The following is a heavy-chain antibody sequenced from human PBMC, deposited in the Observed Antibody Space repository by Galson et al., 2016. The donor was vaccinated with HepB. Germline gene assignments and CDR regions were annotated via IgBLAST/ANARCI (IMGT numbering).Heavy chain of an antibody. CDR1: GSTFSSFW. J-gene: IGHJ4*02. V-gene: IGHV3-7*04. CDR2: IHQDGGQR. Sequence: SLRLSCAASGSTFSSFWMSWVCQAPGKGLEWVANIHQDGGQRYYGDSVKGRFTVSRDNAKNSLYLHMNSLRVDDTALYYCARRMLVGAGFDYWGQGALVTVSS. D-gene: IGHD1-26*01. CDR3: ARRMLVGAGFDY.